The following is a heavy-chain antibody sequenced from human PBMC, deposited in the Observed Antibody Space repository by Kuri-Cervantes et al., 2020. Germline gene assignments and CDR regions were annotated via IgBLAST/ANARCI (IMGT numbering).Heavy chain of an antibody. J-gene: IGHJ6*02. D-gene: IGHD3-3*01. CDR2: ISYDGSNK. CDR3: AKDRRASKLRFLEWLPQRDYYYGMDV. CDR1: GFTFSSYA. Sequence: GESLKISCAASGFTFSSYAMHWVRQAPGMGLEWVAVISYDGSNKYYADSVKGRFTISRDNSKNTLYLQMNSLRAEDTAVYYCAKDRRASKLRFLEWLPQRDYYYGMDVWGQGTTVTVSS. V-gene: IGHV3-30-3*01.